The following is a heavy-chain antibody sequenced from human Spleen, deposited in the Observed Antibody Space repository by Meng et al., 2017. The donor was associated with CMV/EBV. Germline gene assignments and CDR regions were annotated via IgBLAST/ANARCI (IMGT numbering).Heavy chain of an antibody. CDR3: ARDDIDLEYKIGSESPYYGMDV. V-gene: IGHV3-11*01. CDR2: SSSSGSTI. D-gene: IGHD2/OR15-2a*01. J-gene: IGHJ6*02. Sequence: GGSLRLSCAASGFTFSDYYMSWVRQAPGKGLEWISYSSSSGSTIYYADSVKGRFTISRDNAKNSLYLQMNSLRAEDTAIYYCARDDIDLEYKIGSESPYYGMDVWGQGTTVTVSS. CDR1: GFTFSDYY.